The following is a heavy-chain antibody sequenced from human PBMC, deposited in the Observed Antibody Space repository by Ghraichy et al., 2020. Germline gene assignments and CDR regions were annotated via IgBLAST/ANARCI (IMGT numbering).Heavy chain of an antibody. CDR2: IYYSGST. V-gene: IGHV4-39*01. J-gene: IGHJ4*02. D-gene: IGHD6-19*01. CDR3: QCAVAGTLYLYYFDY. CDR1: GGSISSSSYY. Sequence: SETLSLTCTVSGGSISSSSYYWGWIRQPPGKGLEWIGSIYYSGSTYYNPSLKSRVTISVDTSKNQFSLKLSSVTAADTAVYYCQCAVAGTLYLYYFDYWGQGTLVTVSS.